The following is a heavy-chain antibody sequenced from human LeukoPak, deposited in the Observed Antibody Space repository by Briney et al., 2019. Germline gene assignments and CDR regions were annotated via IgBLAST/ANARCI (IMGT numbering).Heavy chain of an antibody. V-gene: IGHV3-21*01. CDR3: ARAAYSSTWYSRYFDL. Sequence: GGSLRLSCAASGFTFSSYNMNWVRQAPGEGLEWVSSISSSSSYIYYADSVKGRFTISRDNAKNSLYLQMNSLRAKDTAVYYCARAAYSSTWYSRYFDLWGRGTLVTVSS. CDR1: GFTFSSYN. J-gene: IGHJ2*01. D-gene: IGHD6-13*01. CDR2: ISSSSSYI.